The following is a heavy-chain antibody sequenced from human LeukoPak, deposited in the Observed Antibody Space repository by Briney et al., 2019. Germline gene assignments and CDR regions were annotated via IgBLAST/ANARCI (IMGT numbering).Heavy chain of an antibody. CDR1: GGSISSGGYY. D-gene: IGHD4-23*01. V-gene: IGHV4-31*03. Sequence: PSETLSLTCTVSGGSISSGGYYWSWIRQHPGKGLEWIGYIYYRGSTYYNPSLKSRVTISVDTSKNQFSLKLSSVTAADTTVYYCARALYGGNSGVLLDYWGQGTLVTVSS. J-gene: IGHJ4*02. CDR3: ARALYGGNSGVLLDY. CDR2: IYYRGST.